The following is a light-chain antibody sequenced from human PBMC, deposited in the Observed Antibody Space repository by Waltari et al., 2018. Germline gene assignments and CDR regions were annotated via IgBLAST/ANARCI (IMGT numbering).Light chain of an antibody. CDR2: SDN. CDR1: SSNIGSNT. J-gene: IGLJ2*01. CDR3: AAWEDSLNGPV. Sequence: QSVLTQPPSASGTPGQKVTMSCSGGSSNIGSNTVNWYQQLPGTAPKLPIYSDNQRPSGVPDRFSGSKSGPSASLAISGLQSEDEADYHCAAWEDSLNGPVFGGGTKLTVL. V-gene: IGLV1-44*01.